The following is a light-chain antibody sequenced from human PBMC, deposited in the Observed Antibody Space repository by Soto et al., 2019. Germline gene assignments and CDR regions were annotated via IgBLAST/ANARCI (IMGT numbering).Light chain of an antibody. CDR3: SSYAGSNNFV. J-gene: IGLJ1*01. Sequence: QSVLTQPPSASGSLGQSLTIFCTGTSXDIGAYIYVSWYQQHPGKAPKNIISEVSRRPSGVPERFSGSKSGNTASLTVSGLQADDEGHYYCSSYAGSNNFVFGTGTKVTVL. V-gene: IGLV2-8*01. CDR2: EVS. CDR1: SXDIGAYIY.